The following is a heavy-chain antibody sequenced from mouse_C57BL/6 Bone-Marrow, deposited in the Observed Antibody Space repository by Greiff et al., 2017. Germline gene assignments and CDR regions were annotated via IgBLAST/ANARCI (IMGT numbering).Heavy chain of an antibody. CDR2: IWSGGST. CDR1: GFSLTSYG. V-gene: IGHV2-4*01. Sequence: QVQLQQSGPGLVQPSQSLSITCTVSGFSLTSYGVHWVRQPPGKGLEWLGVIWSGGSTDYNAAFISRLSISKDNSKSQVFFKMNSLQADDTAIYYCAKTLDYDGGYAMDYWGQGTSVTVSS. CDR3: AKTLDYDGGYAMDY. J-gene: IGHJ4*01. D-gene: IGHD2-4*01.